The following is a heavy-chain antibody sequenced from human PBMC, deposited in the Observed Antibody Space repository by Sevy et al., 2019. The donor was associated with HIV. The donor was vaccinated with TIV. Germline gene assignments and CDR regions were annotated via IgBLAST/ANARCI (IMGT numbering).Heavy chain of an antibody. J-gene: IGHJ1*01. V-gene: IGHV3-15*01. CDR1: GFSFSDAW. Sequence: GGSLRLSCAASGFSFSDAWLSWARQVPGKGLEWVGRVRSKGDGGTAENAAPVKGRFTIARDDSKNTMYVQMNNLKNEDTGIYYCTTEGADWGQGTLVTVSS. CDR3: TTEGAD. CDR2: VRSKGDGGTA.